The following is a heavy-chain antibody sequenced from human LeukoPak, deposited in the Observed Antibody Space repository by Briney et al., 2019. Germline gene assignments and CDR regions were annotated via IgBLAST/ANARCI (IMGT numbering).Heavy chain of an antibody. Sequence: SVNVSCKASGGTFSSYAISWVRQAPGQGLEWMGGIIPIFGTANYAQKFQGRVTITADESTSTAYMELSSLRSEDTAVYYCARDGLIAAAGTTYYYLDVWGKGTTVTISS. CDR3: ARDGLIAAAGTTYYYLDV. CDR1: GGTFSSYA. J-gene: IGHJ6*03. CDR2: IIPIFGTA. V-gene: IGHV1-69*13. D-gene: IGHD6-13*01.